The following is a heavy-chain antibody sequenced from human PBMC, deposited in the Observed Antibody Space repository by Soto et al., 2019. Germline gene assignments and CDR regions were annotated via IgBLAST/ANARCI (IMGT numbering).Heavy chain of an antibody. J-gene: IGHJ4*02. V-gene: IGHV3-48*01. D-gene: IGHD3-9*01. CDR2: HSVGGSSK. Sequence: EVRLVESGGGFVQPGGFLRLSCAASGFTFSSYSMVWVRQAPGQGLEWLSHHSVGGSSKDYADSVKGLFTISRDDAKNSVYLQINSLRAEDTAVYYCARDVDWAFDYWGLGTLVTVSS. CDR3: ARDVDWAFDY. CDR1: GFTFSSYS.